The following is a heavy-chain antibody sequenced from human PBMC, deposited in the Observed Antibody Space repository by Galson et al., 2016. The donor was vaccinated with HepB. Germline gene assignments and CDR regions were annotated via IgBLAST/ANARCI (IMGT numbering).Heavy chain of an antibody. Sequence: SLRLSCAASGFNFGGYWMSWVRQAPGKGLQWVANINKGGSEDSYVDSVKGRFIVSRDNAMNSVFLQMSSLRSEDTAVYYCARVGTQCDVWRHPAPKCYHFGLDVWGHGTTVTVSS. V-gene: IGHV3-7*03. CDR1: GFNFGGYW. CDR2: INKGGSED. J-gene: IGHJ6*02. D-gene: IGHD3/OR15-3a*01. CDR3: ARVGTQCDVWRHPAPKCYHFGLDV.